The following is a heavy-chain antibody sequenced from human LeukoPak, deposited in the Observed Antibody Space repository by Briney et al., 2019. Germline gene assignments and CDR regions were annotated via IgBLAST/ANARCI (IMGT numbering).Heavy chain of an antibody. V-gene: IGHV3-23*01. CDR1: GFTFSNYA. CDR3: AKDKGDFWSGHHY. CDR2: STGSGGST. Sequence: PGGSLRLSCAASGFTFSNYAMSWVRQAPGKGLEWVSSSTGSGGSTYYADSVQGRFTISRDNSKNTLYLQMSSQRADDTAVYYCAKDKGDFWSGHHYWGQGTLVTVSS. J-gene: IGHJ4*02. D-gene: IGHD3-3*01.